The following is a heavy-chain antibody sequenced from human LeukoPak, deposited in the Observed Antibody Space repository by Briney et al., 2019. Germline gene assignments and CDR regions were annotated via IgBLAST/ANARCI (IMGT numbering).Heavy chain of an antibody. CDR1: GFTFSSYA. CDR2: ISGSGGST. Sequence: GSLRLSCATSGFTFSSYAMSWVRQAPGKGLEWVSAISGSGGSTYYADSVKGRFTISRDNSKNTLYLQMNSLRAEDAAVYYCANLYCSSTSCLYRGQGTLVTVSS. V-gene: IGHV3-23*01. D-gene: IGHD2-2*01. CDR3: ANLYCSSTSCLY. J-gene: IGHJ4*02.